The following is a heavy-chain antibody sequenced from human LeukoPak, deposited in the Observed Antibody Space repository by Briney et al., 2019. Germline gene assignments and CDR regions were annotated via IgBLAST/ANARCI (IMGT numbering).Heavy chain of an antibody. J-gene: IGHJ4*02. Sequence: PSETLSLTCTVSGGSISSSSYYWGWIRQPPGKGLEWIGRIYTSGSTNYNPSLKSRVTISVDTSKNQFSLKLSSVTAADTAVYYCARGDCSSTSCYTEYYFDYWGQGTLVTVSS. V-gene: IGHV4-61*02. CDR1: GGSISSSSYY. CDR3: ARGDCSSTSCYTEYYFDY. D-gene: IGHD2-2*02. CDR2: IYTSGST.